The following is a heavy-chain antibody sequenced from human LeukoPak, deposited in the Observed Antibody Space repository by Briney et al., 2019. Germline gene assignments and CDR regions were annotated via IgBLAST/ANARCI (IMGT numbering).Heavy chain of an antibody. CDR3: ANWIGSSSRDY. D-gene: IGHD6-6*01. Sequence: GGSLRLSCAASGFTFSTYAMTWVRQAPGKGLEWVSGINSNGDEIYYADSVRGRFAISRDNSNNALYLQMDSLRTEDTAVYYCANWIGSSSRDYWGQGTLVTVSS. J-gene: IGHJ4*02. CDR2: INSNGDEI. CDR1: GFTFSTYA. V-gene: IGHV3-23*01.